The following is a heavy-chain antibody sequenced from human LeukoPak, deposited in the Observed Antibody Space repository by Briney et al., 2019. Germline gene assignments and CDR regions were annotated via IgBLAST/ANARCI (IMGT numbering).Heavy chain of an antibody. D-gene: IGHD6-19*01. CDR1: GGTFSWYA. J-gene: IGHJ4*02. CDR2: IIPIFGTA. V-gene: IGHV1-69*13. Sequence: ASVKVSCKASGGTFSWYAISWVRQAPGQGLEWMGGIIPIFGTANYAQKFQGRVTITADESTSTAYMELSSLRSEDTAVYYCARDSGRGVAGNLDYWGQGTLVTVSS. CDR3: ARDSGRGVAGNLDY.